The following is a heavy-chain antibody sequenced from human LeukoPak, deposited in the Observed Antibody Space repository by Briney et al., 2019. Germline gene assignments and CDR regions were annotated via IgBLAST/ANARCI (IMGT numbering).Heavy chain of an antibody. CDR2: IKTTGST. J-gene: IGHJ4*02. CDR1: GASISTYY. V-gene: IGHV4-4*07. CDR3: ARDRHGDCDY. Sequence: SETLSLICRVSGASISTYYWSWIRQPVGKGLEWIGQIKTTGSTHYNSSLESRVTMSLDTSKKEFSLNLTSVTAADTAVYYCARDRHGDCDYWGQGTLVTVSS. D-gene: IGHD4-17*01.